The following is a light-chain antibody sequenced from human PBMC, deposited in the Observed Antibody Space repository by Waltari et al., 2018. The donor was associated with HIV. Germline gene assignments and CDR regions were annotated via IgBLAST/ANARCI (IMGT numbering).Light chain of an antibody. CDR1: NSNIGSNT. J-gene: IGLJ2*01. Sequence: QSVLTQPPSASGTPGQRVTISCSGRNSNIGSNTVNWYQQLPGTAPKLLIYNNNQRPAGVSDRFSGSKSGTSASLAISGLQSEDEAEYYCAAWDDSLNAHVLFGGGTKLTVL. CDR2: NNN. V-gene: IGLV1-44*01. CDR3: AAWDDSLNAHVL.